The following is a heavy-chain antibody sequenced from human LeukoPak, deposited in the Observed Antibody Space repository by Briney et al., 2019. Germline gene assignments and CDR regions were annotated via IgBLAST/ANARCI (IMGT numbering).Heavy chain of an antibody. CDR1: GGSISSGGYS. J-gene: IGHJ5*02. CDR3: ARGALRYFDWLGPWFDP. D-gene: IGHD3-9*01. Sequence: SQTLSLTCAVSGGSISSGGYSWSWIRQLPGKGLEWIGYIYHSGSTYYNPSLKSRVTISVDRSKNQFSLKLSSVTAADTAVYYCARGALRYFDWLGPWFDPWGQGTLVTVSS. CDR2: IYHSGST. V-gene: IGHV4-30-2*01.